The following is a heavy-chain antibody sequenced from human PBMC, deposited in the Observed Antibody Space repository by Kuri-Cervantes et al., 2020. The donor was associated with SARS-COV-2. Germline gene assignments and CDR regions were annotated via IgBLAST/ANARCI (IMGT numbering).Heavy chain of an antibody. J-gene: IGHJ1*01. V-gene: IGHV3-30*04. D-gene: IGHD6-13*01. CDR1: GFTFSSYA. CDR2: ISYEGSNK. Sequence: GESLKISCAASGFTFSSYAIHWVRQAPGKGLECVAVISYEGSNKYYADSVKGRFTISRDNSKNTVFLQMNSLRVEDTAVYYCARDWVAAAGQAEYFQHWGQGTRVTVSS. CDR3: ARDWVAAAGQAEYFQH.